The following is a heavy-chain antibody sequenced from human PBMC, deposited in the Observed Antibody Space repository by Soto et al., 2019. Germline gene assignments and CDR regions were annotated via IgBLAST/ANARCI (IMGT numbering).Heavy chain of an antibody. D-gene: IGHD3-22*01. Sequence: QVQLVESGGGVVQPGKSLRLSCAASGFTFSTYGIHWVRQAPGKGLEWVALISYDGGSKYYGDSVKGRFIISRDNSHTVSLQMNSLRADDTAVYLCAKEQLAMTVVVADYFDSWGQGTLVTVSS. CDR3: AKEQLAMTVVVADYFDS. CDR2: ISYDGGSK. J-gene: IGHJ4*02. CDR1: GFTFSTYG. V-gene: IGHV3-30*18.